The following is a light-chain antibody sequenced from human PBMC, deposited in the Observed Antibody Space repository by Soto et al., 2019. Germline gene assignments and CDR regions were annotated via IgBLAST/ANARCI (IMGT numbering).Light chain of an antibody. CDR2: AAS. CDR1: QDINNY. Sequence: DIQMTQSPSAMSASVGDRVTITCRASQDINNYLVWFQQKPGTVPKRLIYAASSLQSGVPSRLSGSRSGTEFTLTISSLQPEDFATYYCLQHNSYPLTFGGGTKVEIK. J-gene: IGKJ4*01. CDR3: LQHNSYPLT. V-gene: IGKV1-17*03.